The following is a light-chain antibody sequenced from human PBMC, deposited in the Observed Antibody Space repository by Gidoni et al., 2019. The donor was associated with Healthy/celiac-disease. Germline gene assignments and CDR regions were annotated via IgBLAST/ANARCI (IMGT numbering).Light chain of an antibody. CDR1: QSVLYSSNNKNY. V-gene: IGKV4-1*01. Sequence: DIVMTQSPDSLAVSLGVRATINCKSSQSVLYSSNNKNYLAWYQQKPGQPPKLLIYLASTRESGVPDRFRGSGSGTDFTLTISSLQAEDVAVYYCQQYYSTPFTFGPGTKVDIK. J-gene: IGKJ3*01. CDR2: LAS. CDR3: QQYYSTPFT.